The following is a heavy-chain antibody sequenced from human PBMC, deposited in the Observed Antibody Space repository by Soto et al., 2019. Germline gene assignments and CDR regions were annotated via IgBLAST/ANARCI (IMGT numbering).Heavy chain of an antibody. D-gene: IGHD2-15*01. CDR1: GYTFTSYG. V-gene: IGHV1-18*01. CDR2: ISAYNGNT. CDR3: VVAAQPYYFDY. J-gene: IGHJ4*02. Sequence: QVQLVQSGAEVKKPGASVKVSCKASGYTFTSYGISWVRQAPGQGLEWLGWISAYNGNTNYAQNLQGRVTRTTDTSTSTAYMELRSLRSDDTAVYYCVVAAQPYYFDYWGQGTLVTVSS.